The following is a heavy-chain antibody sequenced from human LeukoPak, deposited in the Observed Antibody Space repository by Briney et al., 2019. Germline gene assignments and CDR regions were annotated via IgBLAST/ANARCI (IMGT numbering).Heavy chain of an antibody. CDR3: AKEGGLRYFDWLLDNYFDY. Sequence: GGSLRLSCAASGFTFSSYAMSWVRQAPGKGLEWVSAISGSGGSTYYADSVKGRFTISRDNSKNTLYLQMNSLRAEDTAVYYCAKEGGLRYFDWLLDNYFDYWGQGTLVTVSS. CDR2: ISGSGGST. D-gene: IGHD3-9*01. CDR1: GFTFSSYA. J-gene: IGHJ4*02. V-gene: IGHV3-23*01.